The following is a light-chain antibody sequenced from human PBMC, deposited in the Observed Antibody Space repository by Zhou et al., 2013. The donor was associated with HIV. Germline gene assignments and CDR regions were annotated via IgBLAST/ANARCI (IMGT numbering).Light chain of an antibody. J-gene: IGKJ4*01. CDR3: QQANSFPPG. CDR2: AAS. V-gene: IGKV1-12*01. Sequence: DIQITQSPSTLSASVGDRVTITCRASQSISSWLAWYQQKPGKAPELLIYAASSLQSGVPSRFSGSGSGTDFTLTISSLQPEDFATYYCQQANSFPPGFGGGTKVEIK. CDR1: QSISSW.